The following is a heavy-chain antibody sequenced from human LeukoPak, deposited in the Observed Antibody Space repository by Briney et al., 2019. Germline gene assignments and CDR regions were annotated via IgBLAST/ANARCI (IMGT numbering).Heavy chain of an antibody. Sequence: PSQTLSLTCTVSGGSISSGDYYWSWIRQPPGKGLEWIGYIYYSGSTYYNPSLKGRATLSVDTTKKQFSLKLRSVTAADTAVYYCAKWELHLKAFDIWGQGTMATVSS. D-gene: IGHD1-26*01. V-gene: IGHV4-30-4*08. J-gene: IGHJ3*02. CDR3: AKWELHLKAFDI. CDR2: IYYSGST. CDR1: GGSISSGDYY.